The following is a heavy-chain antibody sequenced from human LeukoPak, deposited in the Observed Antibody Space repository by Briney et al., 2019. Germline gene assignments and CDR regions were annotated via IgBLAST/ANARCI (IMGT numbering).Heavy chain of an antibody. V-gene: IGHV1-69*04. J-gene: IGHJ4*02. Sequence: SVTVSCKASGGTFNSYAISWVRPAPGQGLEWMGRIIPILGIANYAQKFQGRVTITADKSTSTAYMELSSLRSEDTAVYYCARVGGSYDWGQGTLVTVSS. CDR3: ARVGGSYD. CDR1: GGTFNSYA. CDR2: IIPILGIA. D-gene: IGHD1-26*01.